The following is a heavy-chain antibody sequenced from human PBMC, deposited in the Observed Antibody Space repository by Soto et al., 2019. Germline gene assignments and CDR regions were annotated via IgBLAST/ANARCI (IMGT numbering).Heavy chain of an antibody. CDR2: IIPIFGTA. CDR3: AREDIVVVPAARKDYYYYYGMDV. J-gene: IGHJ6*02. CDR1: GGTFSSYA. D-gene: IGHD2-2*01. V-gene: IGHV1-69*13. Sequence: SVKVSCKASGGTFSSYAISWVRQAPGQGLEWMGGIIPIFGTANYAQKFQGRVTITADESTSTAYMELSSLRSEDTAVYYCAREDIVVVPAARKDYYYYYGMDVWGQGTTVTVSS.